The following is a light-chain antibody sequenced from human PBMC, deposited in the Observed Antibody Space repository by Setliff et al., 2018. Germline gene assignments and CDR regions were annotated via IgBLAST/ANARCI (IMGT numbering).Light chain of an antibody. Sequence: QSALTQPPSASGSPGQSVTISCTGTSSDVGGYNYVSWYQQHPGKAPKLMIYEVSKRPSGVPDRFSGSKSGNTASLTVSGLQAEDEADYCCSSYTSSSYVLFGGGTKVTVL. CDR3: SSYTSSSYVL. V-gene: IGLV2-8*01. J-gene: IGLJ2*01. CDR2: EVS. CDR1: SSDVGGYNY.